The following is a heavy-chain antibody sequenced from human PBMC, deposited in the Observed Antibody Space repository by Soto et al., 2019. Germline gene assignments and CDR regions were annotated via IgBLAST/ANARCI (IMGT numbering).Heavy chain of an antibody. CDR2: INHYGSS. CDR3: ARGVLFWYMDV. V-gene: IGHV4-34*02. Sequence: QVHLQQWGAGLLKPSETLSLTCAVYGGSFSDFYWSWIRQPPGKGLEWIGEINHYGSSNYNPSLKSRVTVSVDPSKNKFSLKLSSVTAADTAVYYCARGVLFWYMDVWGKGTTVTVSS. J-gene: IGHJ6*03. D-gene: IGHD3-10*01. CDR1: GGSFSDFY.